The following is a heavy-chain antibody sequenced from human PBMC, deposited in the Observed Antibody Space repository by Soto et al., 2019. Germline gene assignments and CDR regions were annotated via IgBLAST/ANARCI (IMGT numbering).Heavy chain of an antibody. V-gene: IGHV4-59*01. CDR3: ASSNTAAAGFYYNGIDV. CDR2: IYYSGST. J-gene: IGHJ6*02. Sequence: PSETLSLTCTVSGGSISSYYWSWIRQPPGKGLEWIGYIYYSGSTNYNPSLKSRVTISVDTSKNQFSLKLSSVTAADTAVYYCASSNTAAAGFYYNGIDVWDRGPTVTVSS. D-gene: IGHD6-13*01. CDR1: GGSISSYY.